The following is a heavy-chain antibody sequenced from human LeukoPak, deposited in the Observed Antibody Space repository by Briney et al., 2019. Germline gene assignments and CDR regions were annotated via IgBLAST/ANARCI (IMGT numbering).Heavy chain of an antibody. CDR3: ARELYVAVAGTAPNWFDP. CDR1: GGSFSGYY. J-gene: IGHJ5*02. CDR2: INHSGST. V-gene: IGHV4-34*01. Sequence: PSETLSLTCAVYGGSFSGYYWSWIRQPPGKGLEWIGEINHSGSTNYNPSLKSRVTISVDTSKNQFSLKLSSVTAADTAMYYCARELYVAVAGTAPNWFDPWGQGTLVTVSS. D-gene: IGHD6-19*01.